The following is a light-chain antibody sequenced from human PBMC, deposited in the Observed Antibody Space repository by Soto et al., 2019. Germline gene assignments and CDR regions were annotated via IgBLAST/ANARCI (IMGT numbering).Light chain of an antibody. J-gene: IGLJ1*01. CDR2: DVR. CDR1: SSDVGNGNF. V-gene: IGLV2-11*01. CDR3: CPEACMYAYV. Sequence: QSALTQPRSVSGSPGQSVTISCTGTSSDVGNGNFVPWYQQHPGKAPKFIIYDVRKRPSGVPDRFSGSKSANTASLTICGLQADEEADYYRCPEACMYAYVFGSGTKVTVL.